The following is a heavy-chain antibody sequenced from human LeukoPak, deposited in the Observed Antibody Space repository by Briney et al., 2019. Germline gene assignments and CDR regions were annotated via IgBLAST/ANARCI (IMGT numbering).Heavy chain of an antibody. CDR1: GFTFSSCG. D-gene: IGHD2-21*02. V-gene: IGHV3-21*01. CDR3: ARDLKDIVVVTAMAVGFDY. CDR2: IGPTGTDR. Sequence: GGSLRLSCAASGFTFSSCGFNWVRQAPGKGLEWVSSIGPTGTDRYYADSVKGRFTISRDNAKNSLYLQMNSLRAEDTAVYYCARDLKDIVVVTAMAVGFDYWGQGTLVTVSS. J-gene: IGHJ4*02.